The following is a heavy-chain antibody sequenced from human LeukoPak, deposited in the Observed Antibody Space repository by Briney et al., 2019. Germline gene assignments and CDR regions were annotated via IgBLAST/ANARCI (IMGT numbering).Heavy chain of an antibody. CDR1: GGSISSSNW. CDR3: ARVKTTGTSTYFDY. J-gene: IGHJ4*02. Sequence: SETLSLTCAVSGGSISSSNWWSWVRQPPGKGLEWIGEIYHSGSTNYNPSLKSRVTISVDKSKNQFSLKLSSVTAVDTAVYYCARVKTTGTSTYFDYWGQGTLVTVSS. V-gene: IGHV4-4*02. D-gene: IGHD1-1*01. CDR2: IYHSGST.